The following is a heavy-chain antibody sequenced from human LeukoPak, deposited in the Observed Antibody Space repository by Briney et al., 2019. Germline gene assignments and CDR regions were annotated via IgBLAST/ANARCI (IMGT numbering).Heavy chain of an antibody. Sequence: GGSLRHSCAASGFTFSSYWMSWVRQAPGKGLEWVANIKQDGSEKYYVDSVKGRFTISRDNAKNSLYLQMNSLRAEDTAVYYCARASGSYYYYYMDVWGKGTTVTVSS. CDR2: IKQDGSEK. J-gene: IGHJ6*03. CDR3: ARASGSYYYYYMDV. D-gene: IGHD1-26*01. V-gene: IGHV3-7*01. CDR1: GFTFSSYW.